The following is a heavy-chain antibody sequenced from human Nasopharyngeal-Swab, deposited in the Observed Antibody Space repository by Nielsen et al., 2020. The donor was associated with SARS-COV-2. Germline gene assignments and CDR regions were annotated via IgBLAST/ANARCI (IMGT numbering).Heavy chain of an antibody. D-gene: IGHD6-19*01. Sequence: SETLSLTCTVSGGSISSGRYYWSWIRQHPGKGLEWTGYIYYSGSTYYNPSLKSRVTISVDTSKNQFSLKLSPVTAADTAVYYCARDTGIAEQWLVRTVDAFDIWGQGTMVTVSS. CDR2: IYYSGST. CDR3: ARDTGIAEQWLVRTVDAFDI. J-gene: IGHJ3*02. CDR1: GGSISSGRYY. V-gene: IGHV4-31*03.